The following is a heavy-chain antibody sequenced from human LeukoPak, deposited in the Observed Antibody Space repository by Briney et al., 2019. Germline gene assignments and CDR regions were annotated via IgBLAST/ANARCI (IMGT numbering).Heavy chain of an antibody. CDR2: ISYDGSNK. V-gene: IGHV3-30-3*01. J-gene: IGHJ4*02. Sequence: GGSLRLSCAASGFTFSSYAMHWVRQAPGKGLEWVAVISYDGSNKYYADSVKGRFTISRDNSKNTLYLQMNSLRAEDTAVYYCARVHSSGWDGLDYWGQGTLVTVSS. CDR3: ARVHSSGWDGLDY. CDR1: GFTFSSYA. D-gene: IGHD6-19*01.